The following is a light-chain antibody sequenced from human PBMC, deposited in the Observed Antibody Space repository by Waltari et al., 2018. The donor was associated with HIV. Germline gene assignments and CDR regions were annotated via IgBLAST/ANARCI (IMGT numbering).Light chain of an antibody. CDR2: EVS. CDR1: RSDVGGYNY. Sequence: QSALTQPASVSGSPGQSITISCTGTRSDVGGYNYVSWYQHHPGKAPKRVIYEVSNRPTGVFNRFSWFKSANTASLTISGLQAEDEGDYYCSSYTSSRTWVFGGGTKLTVL. V-gene: IGLV2-14*01. J-gene: IGLJ3*02. CDR3: SSYTSSRTWV.